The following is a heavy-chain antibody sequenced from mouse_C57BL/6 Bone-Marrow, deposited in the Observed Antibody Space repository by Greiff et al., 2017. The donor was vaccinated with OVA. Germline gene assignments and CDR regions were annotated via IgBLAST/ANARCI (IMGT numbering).Heavy chain of an antibody. J-gene: IGHJ2*01. V-gene: IGHV2-9-1*01. CDR1: GFSLTSYA. Sequence: QVQLQQSGPGLVAPSQSLSITCTVSGFSLTSYAISWVRQPPGKGLEWLGVIWPGGGTHYNSALKSRPGISKDNSKSQVFLKMNSLQTDDTARYYGARNREWLLHYFDYWGQGTTLTVSS. CDR2: IWPGGGT. CDR3: ARNREWLLHYFDY. D-gene: IGHD2-3*01.